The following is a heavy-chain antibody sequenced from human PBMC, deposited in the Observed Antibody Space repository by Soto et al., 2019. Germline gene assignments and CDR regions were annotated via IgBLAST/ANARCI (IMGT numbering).Heavy chain of an antibody. Sequence: SETLSLTCAVYGGSFSGYYWSWIRQPPGKGLEWIGEINHSGSTNYNPSLKSRVTISVDTSKNQFSLKLSSVTAADTAVYYCARVPGGRYSSSRPKVDGEMDVWGQGTTVTVSS. V-gene: IGHV4-34*01. J-gene: IGHJ6*02. CDR1: GGSFSGYY. CDR3: ARVPGGRYSSSRPKVDGEMDV. D-gene: IGHD6-6*01. CDR2: INHSGST.